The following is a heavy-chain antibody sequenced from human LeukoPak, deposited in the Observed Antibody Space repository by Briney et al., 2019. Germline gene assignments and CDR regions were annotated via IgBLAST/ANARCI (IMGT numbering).Heavy chain of an antibody. CDR1: GGSISSYY. Sequence: SETLSLTCTVSGGSISSYYLSWLRQPPGKGLEWIGYIYYSGSTNYNPSLKSRVTISVDTSKNQFSLKLSSVTAADTAVYYCARDFYLGYWGQGTLVTVSS. V-gene: IGHV4-59*01. CDR3: ARDFYLGY. J-gene: IGHJ4*02. CDR2: IYYSGST. D-gene: IGHD2/OR15-2a*01.